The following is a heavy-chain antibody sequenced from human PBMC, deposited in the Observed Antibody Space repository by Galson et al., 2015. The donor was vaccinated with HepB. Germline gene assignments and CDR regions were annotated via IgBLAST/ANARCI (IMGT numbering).Heavy chain of an antibody. V-gene: IGHV3-23*01. J-gene: IGHJ4*02. CDR2: ISGSGGST. D-gene: IGHD4-23*01. CDR1: GFTFSSYA. Sequence: SLRLSCAASGFTFSSYAMSWVRQAPGKGLEWVSAISGSGGSTYYADSVKGRFTISRDNSKNTLYLQMNSLRVEDTAVYYCAKYESTVITPSDSWGQGTLVTVSS. CDR3: AKYESTVITPSDS.